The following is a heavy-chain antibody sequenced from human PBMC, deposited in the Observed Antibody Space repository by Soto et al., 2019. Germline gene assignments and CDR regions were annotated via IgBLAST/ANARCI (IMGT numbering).Heavy chain of an antibody. CDR1: GYTFTSYG. D-gene: IGHD3-22*01. Sequence: ASVKVSCKASGYTFTSYGISWVRQAPGQGLEWMGWISAYNGNTNYAQKLQGRVTMTTDTSTSTAYMELRSLRSDDTAVYYCARDLARDYYDSSGYYPYYYYGMDVCGQGTTVTVSS. V-gene: IGHV1-18*01. CDR2: ISAYNGNT. J-gene: IGHJ6*02. CDR3: ARDLARDYYDSSGYYPYYYYGMDV.